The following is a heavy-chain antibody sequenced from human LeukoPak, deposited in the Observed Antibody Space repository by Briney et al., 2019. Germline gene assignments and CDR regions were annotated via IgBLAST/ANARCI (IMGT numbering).Heavy chain of an antibody. J-gene: IGHJ5*02. Sequence: GGSLRLSCAASGFTFSSYEMNWVRQAPGKGLEWVSYISSSGSTIYYADSVKGRFTISRDNAKNSLYLQMNSLTAEDTAVHYCVRAYHPGGWFDRWGQGTLVTVSS. CDR3: VRAYHPGGWFDR. CDR1: GFTFSSYE. D-gene: IGHD2-21*01. CDR2: ISSSGSTI. V-gene: IGHV3-48*03.